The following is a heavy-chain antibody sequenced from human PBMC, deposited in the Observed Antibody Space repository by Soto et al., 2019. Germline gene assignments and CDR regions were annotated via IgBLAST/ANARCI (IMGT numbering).Heavy chain of an antibody. CDR3: ARDFYCSSTSCYYYYGMDV. Sequence: QVQLQESGPGLVKPSGTLSLTCAVSGGSISSSNWWSWVRQPPGKGLEWIGEIYHSGSTNYNPSLKRRVTISVDKSKTQFSLKLSSVTAADTAVYYCARDFYCSSTSCYYYYGMDVWGQGTTVTVSS. CDR1: GGSISSSNW. D-gene: IGHD2-2*01. J-gene: IGHJ6*02. V-gene: IGHV4-4*02. CDR2: IYHSGST.